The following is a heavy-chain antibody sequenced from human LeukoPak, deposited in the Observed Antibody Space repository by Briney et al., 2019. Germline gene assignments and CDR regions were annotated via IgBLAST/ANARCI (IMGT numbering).Heavy chain of an antibody. D-gene: IGHD3-22*01. J-gene: IGHJ3*02. CDR1: GGSIRSYY. V-gene: IGHV4-59*12. Sequence: SETLSLTCTVSGGSIRSYYWSWIRQPPGQGLEWIGYIYYSGSTNSNPSLNSRVTISVDTSKNQCSLKLNSVTAADTAVYYCAKSNGYGLIDIWGQGKMVTVSS. CDR3: AKSNGYGLIDI. CDR2: IYYSGST.